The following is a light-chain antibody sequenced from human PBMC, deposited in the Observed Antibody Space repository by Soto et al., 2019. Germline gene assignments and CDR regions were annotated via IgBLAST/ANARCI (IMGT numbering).Light chain of an antibody. V-gene: IGKV1-39*01. CDR2: AAS. CDR1: QSISSY. CDR3: QQSYSTPLYT. J-gene: IGKJ2*01. Sequence: DIQMTQSPSSLSASVGDRVTITCRASQSISSYLNWYQQKPGKAPKLLIYAASSLQSGVPSRFSGCAAPSYFTLTISCLQPEDFATYYCQQSYSTPLYTFGQGTKLEIK.